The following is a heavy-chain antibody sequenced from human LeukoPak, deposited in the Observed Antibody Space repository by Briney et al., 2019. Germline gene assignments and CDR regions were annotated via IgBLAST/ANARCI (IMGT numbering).Heavy chain of an antibody. D-gene: IGHD3-22*01. V-gene: IGHV3-53*01. J-gene: IGHJ1*01. CDR2: IYSGGST. CDR3: ARVVYDSSGYYYEEYFQH. Sequence: PGGSLRLSCAASGFTVSSNYMSWVRPAPGKGLEWVSVIYSGGSTYYADSVKGRFTISRDNSKNTLYLQMNSLRAEDTAVYYCARVVYDSSGYYYEEYFQHWGQGTPVTVSS. CDR1: GFTVSSNY.